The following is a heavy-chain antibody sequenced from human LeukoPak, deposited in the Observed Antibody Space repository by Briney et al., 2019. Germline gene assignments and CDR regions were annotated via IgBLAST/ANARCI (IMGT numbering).Heavy chain of an antibody. CDR2: IIPIFGTA. Sequence: SVKVSCKASGGTFSSYAISWVRQAPGQGLEWMGGIIPIFGTANYAQKFQGRVTITTDESTSTAYMELRSLRSDDTAVYYCARATFLRDSSGYYYGFPKGKVDDYWGQGTLVTVSS. D-gene: IGHD3-22*01. J-gene: IGHJ4*02. V-gene: IGHV1-69*05. CDR1: GGTFSSYA. CDR3: ARATFLRDSSGYYYGFPKGKVDDY.